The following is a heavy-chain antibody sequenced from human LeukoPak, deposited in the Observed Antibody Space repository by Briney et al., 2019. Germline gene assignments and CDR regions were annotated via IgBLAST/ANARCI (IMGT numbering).Heavy chain of an antibody. CDR2: IYPGDSDT. D-gene: IGHD4-17*01. CDR1: GYSFTSYW. V-gene: IGHV5-51*01. CDR3: ASPTTVTTIAFDI. J-gene: IGHJ3*02. Sequence: GESLQISCQGSGYSFTSYWIGWVRQMPGKGLEWMGIIYPGDSDTRYSPSFQGQVTISADKSISTAYLQWSSLKASDTAMYYCASPTTVTTIAFDIWGQGTMVTVSS.